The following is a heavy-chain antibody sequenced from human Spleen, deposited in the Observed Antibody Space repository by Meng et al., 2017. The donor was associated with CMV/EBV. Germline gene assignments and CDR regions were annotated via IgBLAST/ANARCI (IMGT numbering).Heavy chain of an antibody. J-gene: IGHJ6*02. V-gene: IGHV3-49*04. Sequence: GESLKISCTASGFTFGDYAMSWVRQAPGKGLEWVGFIRSKAYGGTTEYAASVKGRFTISRDDSKSIAYLQMNSLKTEDTAVYYCTRAYSRMDVWGLGTTVTVSS. CDR1: GFTFGDYA. D-gene: IGHD6-13*01. CDR2: IRSKAYGGTT. CDR3: TRAYSRMDV.